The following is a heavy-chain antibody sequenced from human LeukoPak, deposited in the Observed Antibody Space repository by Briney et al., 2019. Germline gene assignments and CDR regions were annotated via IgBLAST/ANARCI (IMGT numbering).Heavy chain of an antibody. D-gene: IGHD5-12*01. CDR2: ISYDGSNK. Sequence: GGSLRLSCTTSGFTFSNYAMTWVRQAPGKGLEWVAVISYDGSNKYYADSVKGRFTISRDDSKNTLYLQMNSLRAEDTAVYYCARDRDVVGGSEGMDVWGQGTTVTVSS. V-gene: IGHV3-30-3*01. CDR1: GFTFSNYA. J-gene: IGHJ6*02. CDR3: ARDRDVVGGSEGMDV.